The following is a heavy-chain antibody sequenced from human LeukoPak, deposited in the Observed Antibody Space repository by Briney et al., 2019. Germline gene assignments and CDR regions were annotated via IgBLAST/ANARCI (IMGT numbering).Heavy chain of an antibody. CDR3: ARGLHYYGSGSYNYYFDY. J-gene: IGHJ4*02. V-gene: IGHV1-46*01. CDR2: INPSGGST. Sequence: ASVKVSCKASGYTFTSYYMHWVRQAPGQGLEWMGIINPSGGSTSYAQKFQSRVTMTRDTSTSTVYMELSSLRSEDTAVYYCARGLHYYGSGSYNYYFDYWGQGTLVTVPS. D-gene: IGHD3-10*01. CDR1: GYTFTSYY.